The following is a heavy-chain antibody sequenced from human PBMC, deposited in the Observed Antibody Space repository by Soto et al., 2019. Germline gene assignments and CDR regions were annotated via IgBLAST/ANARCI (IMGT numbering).Heavy chain of an antibody. CDR2: INHSGST. CDR3: ARGCSYDFWSGYSNSPPFDY. V-gene: IGHV4-34*01. J-gene: IGHJ4*02. Sequence: SETLSLTCAVYGGSFSGYYWSWIRQPPGEGLEWIGEINHSGSTNYNPSLKSRVTISVDTSKNQFSLKLSSVTAADTAVYYCARGCSYDFWSGYSNSPPFDYWGQGTLVTVSS. CDR1: GGSFSGYY. D-gene: IGHD3-3*01.